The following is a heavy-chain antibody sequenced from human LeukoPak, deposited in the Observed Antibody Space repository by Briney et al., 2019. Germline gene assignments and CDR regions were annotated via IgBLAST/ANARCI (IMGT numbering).Heavy chain of an antibody. D-gene: IGHD6-6*01. CDR2: ISSSSSTI. CDR1: GFTFSSYG. CDR3: AGVYSSSSRAWFDY. V-gene: IGHV3-48*01. Sequence: GGSLRLSCAASGFTFSSYGMNWVRQAPGKGLEWVSYISSSSSTIYYADSVKGRFTISRDNAKNSLYLQMNSLRAEDTAVYYCAGVYSSSSRAWFDYWGQGTLVTVSS. J-gene: IGHJ4*02.